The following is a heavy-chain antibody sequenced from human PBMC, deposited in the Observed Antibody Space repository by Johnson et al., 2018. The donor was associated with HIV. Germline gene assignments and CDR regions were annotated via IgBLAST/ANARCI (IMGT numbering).Heavy chain of an antibody. CDR2: ITYDGRNK. V-gene: IGHV3-30*04. D-gene: IGHD2-8*02. CDR3: STGGSGTIPSGAFDI. CDR1: GFTFRSYA. Sequence: QVQLVESGGGVMQPGKSLRLSCEASGFTFRSYAMHWVRQAPGKGLEWVAVITYDGRNKYYTDSVKGRFIISRDNSKNMTNLQMNGLKTEDTAVYYCSTGGSGTIPSGAFDIWGQGTMVTVSS. J-gene: IGHJ3*02.